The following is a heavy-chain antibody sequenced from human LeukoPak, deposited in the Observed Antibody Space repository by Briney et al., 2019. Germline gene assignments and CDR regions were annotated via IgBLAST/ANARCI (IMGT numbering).Heavy chain of an antibody. CDR3: ARLGSGSGGDY. D-gene: IGHD3-10*01. J-gene: IGHJ4*02. V-gene: IGHV1-46*01. Sequence: ASVTVSRKASGYTFSSYYMHWVRQAPGQGLEWMGIINPSSGRTTYAQKFQGRVTMTRDTSTSIVYMELSSLRSEDTAIYYCARLGSGSGGDYWGQATMLTVSS. CDR1: GYTFSSYY. CDR2: INPSSGRT.